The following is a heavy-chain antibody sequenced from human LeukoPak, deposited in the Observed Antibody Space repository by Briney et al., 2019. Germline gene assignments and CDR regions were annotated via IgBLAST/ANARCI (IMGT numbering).Heavy chain of an antibody. CDR1: GFTFSSYA. CDR3: ARPDSSGYPYYYGMEV. V-gene: IGHV3-30*04. Sequence: QPGRSLRLSCAASGFTFSSYAIHWVRQAPGKGLEWVAVISYDGSNKYYADSVKGRFTISRDNSKNTLYLQMNSLRAEDTAVYYCARPDSSGYPYYYGMEVWGQGTTVTVSS. CDR2: ISYDGSNK. J-gene: IGHJ6*02. D-gene: IGHD3-22*01.